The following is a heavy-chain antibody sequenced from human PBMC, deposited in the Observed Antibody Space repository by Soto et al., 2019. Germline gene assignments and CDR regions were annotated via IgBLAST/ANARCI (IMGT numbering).Heavy chain of an antibody. J-gene: IGHJ6*03. D-gene: IGHD7-27*01. V-gene: IGHV3-66*01. CDR2: IYSGGST. CDR3: ARVLSGEGYYYYYMDV. Sequence: GGSLRLSCAASGFTVSSNYMSWVRQAPGKGLEWVSVIYSGGSTYYADSVKGRFTISRDNSKNTLYLQMHSLRAEDTAVYYCARVLSGEGYYYYYMDVWGKGTTVTVSS. CDR1: GFTVSSNY.